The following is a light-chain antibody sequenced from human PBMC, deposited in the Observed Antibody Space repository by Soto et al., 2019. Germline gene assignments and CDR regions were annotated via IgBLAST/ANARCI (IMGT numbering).Light chain of an antibody. CDR3: QQHNSSPWT. V-gene: IGKV1-5*01. CDR2: DAS. J-gene: IGKJ1*01. Sequence: DIQMTQSPSTLYASVGDRITITCRASQSISDWLAWFQQKPGKAPKVLIYDASTLESGVPSRFSGSGSGSEFTLTISSLQPEDFATYYCQQHNSSPWTFGQGTRVEIK. CDR1: QSISDW.